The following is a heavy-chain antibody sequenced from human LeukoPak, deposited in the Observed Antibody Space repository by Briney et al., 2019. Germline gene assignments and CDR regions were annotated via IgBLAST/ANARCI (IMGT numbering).Heavy chain of an antibody. J-gene: IGHJ3*02. CDR2: IYYSGST. V-gene: IGHV4-39*01. Sequence: PSETLSLTCTVSGGSISSSSYYWGWIRQPPGKGLEWIGSIYYSGSTYYNPSLKSRVTISVDTSKNQFSLKLSSVTAADTAVYYCARQKPIWIVVVPAAGDAFDIWGQGTMVTVSS. CDR3: ARQKPIWIVVVPAAGDAFDI. D-gene: IGHD2-2*01. CDR1: GGSISSSSYY.